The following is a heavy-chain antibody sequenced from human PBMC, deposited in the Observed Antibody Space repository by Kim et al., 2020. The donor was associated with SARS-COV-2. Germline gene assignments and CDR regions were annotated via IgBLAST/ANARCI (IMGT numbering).Heavy chain of an antibody. D-gene: IGHD3-3*01. CDR2: ISYDGSLR. CDR1: GFTFSSYR. CDR3: AKDRGEEWTSGWFDS. V-gene: IGHV3-30*18. J-gene: IGHJ5*01. Sequence: GGSLRLSCAASGFTFSSYRIHWVRQAPGKGLEWVAVISYDGSLRYYADSVNGRFTISRDNSKNTLLQMNSLRPEDTAIYYCAKDRGEEWTSGWFDSWGQGTLVTISS.